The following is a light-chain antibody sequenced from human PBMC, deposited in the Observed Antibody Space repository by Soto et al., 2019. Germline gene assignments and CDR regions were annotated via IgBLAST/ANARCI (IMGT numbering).Light chain of an antibody. CDR2: GTS. CDR1: QSVSST. Sequence: EIVMTQSPATLSVSPGERATLSCRASQSVSSTLAWYQQIPGQAPRLLFYGTSTRATGIPARFSGSGSGTEFTLTISSLQSEDFAFYYCQQYYQWPLTFGGGTKVEVK. J-gene: IGKJ4*01. CDR3: QQYYQWPLT. V-gene: IGKV3-15*01.